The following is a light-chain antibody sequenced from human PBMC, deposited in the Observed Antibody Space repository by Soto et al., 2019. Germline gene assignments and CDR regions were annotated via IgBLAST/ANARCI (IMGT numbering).Light chain of an antibody. CDR1: QGISSY. Sequence: DIQLTQSPSFLSASVGDRVTSTCRASQGISSYLAWYQQKPGKAPKLLIYATSTLQSGVPSRFSGSGSGTEFTLTISSLQPEDFATYYYQQLNSYPLTFGGGTKVEIK. V-gene: IGKV1-9*01. CDR3: QQLNSYPLT. J-gene: IGKJ4*01. CDR2: ATS.